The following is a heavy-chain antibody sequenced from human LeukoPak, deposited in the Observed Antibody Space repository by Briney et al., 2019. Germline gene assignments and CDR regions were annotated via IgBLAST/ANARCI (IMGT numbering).Heavy chain of an antibody. V-gene: IGHV6-1*01. CDR1: RDSVSGNTPA. D-gene: IGHD3-3*01. CDR3: VRDWNGYYFDY. CDR2: TYYRSRWYN. J-gene: IGHJ4*02. Sequence: SQTLSLTCAISRDSVSGNTPAWNWIRQSPSRGLEWLGRTYYRSRWYNDYAVSVKSRITINADTSKNQFSLHLNSVTPEDTAVYYCVRDWNGYYFDYWGQGTLVTVTS.